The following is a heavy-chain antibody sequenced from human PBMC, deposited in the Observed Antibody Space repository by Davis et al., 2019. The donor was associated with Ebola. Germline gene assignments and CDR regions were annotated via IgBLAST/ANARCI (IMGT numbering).Heavy chain of an antibody. CDR3: ARGRRYSYGPPRY. D-gene: IGHD5-18*01. Sequence: MPSETLSLTCAVHGGSFSGYYWSWIRQPPGKGLEWIGEINHSGSTNYNPSLKRRVTISVDTSKNQFSLKLSSVTAADTAVYYCARGRRYSYGPPRYRGQGTLVTVSS. V-gene: IGHV4-34*01. CDR1: GGSFSGYY. CDR2: INHSGST. J-gene: IGHJ4*02.